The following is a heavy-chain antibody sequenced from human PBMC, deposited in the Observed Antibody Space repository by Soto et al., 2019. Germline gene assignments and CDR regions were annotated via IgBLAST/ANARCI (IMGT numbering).Heavy chain of an antibody. CDR3: ARDLGSGYDPGDY. Sequence: QVQLVQSGAEVKKPGSSVKVSCKASGDTFTIFAISWVRQAPGQGLEWMGGIIHTIGTTNYAQRFQGRITITGDESTATAYMELSSLKSEDTAVYYCARDLGSGYDPGDYWGQGTLVTVSS. D-gene: IGHD5-12*01. V-gene: IGHV1-69*12. CDR2: IIHTIGTT. J-gene: IGHJ4*02. CDR1: GDTFTIFA.